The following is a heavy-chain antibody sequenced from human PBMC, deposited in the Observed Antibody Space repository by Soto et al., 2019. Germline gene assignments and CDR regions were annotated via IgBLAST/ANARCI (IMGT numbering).Heavy chain of an antibody. Sequence: GESLKISCAASGFTFSDYYMSWIRQAPGKGLEWVSYISSSGSTIYYADSVKGRFTISRDKAKNSLYLQMNSLRAEDTAVYYCARCPGYSGYDLLDYWGQGTLVTVSS. D-gene: IGHD5-12*01. CDR2: ISSSGSTI. V-gene: IGHV3-11*01. J-gene: IGHJ4*02. CDR1: GFTFSDYY. CDR3: ARCPGYSGYDLLDY.